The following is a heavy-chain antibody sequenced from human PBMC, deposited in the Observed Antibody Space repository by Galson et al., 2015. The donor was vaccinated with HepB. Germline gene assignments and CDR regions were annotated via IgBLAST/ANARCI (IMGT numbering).Heavy chain of an antibody. CDR2: ISSSSSYI. J-gene: IGHJ6*02. Sequence: SLRLSCAASGFTFSSYSMNWVRQAPGKGLEWVSSISSSSSYIYYADSVKGRFTISRDNAKNSLYLQMNSLRAEDTAVYYCARDDFWSGSVGDYYGMDVWGQGTTVTVSS. V-gene: IGHV3-21*01. CDR1: GFTFSSYS. D-gene: IGHD3-3*01. CDR3: ARDDFWSGSVGDYYGMDV.